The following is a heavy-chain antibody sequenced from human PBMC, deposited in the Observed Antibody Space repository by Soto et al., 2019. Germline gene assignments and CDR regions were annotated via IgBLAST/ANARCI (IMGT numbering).Heavy chain of an antibody. D-gene: IGHD2-8*01. CDR1: GYSFTDYH. CDR2: ISPKSGGT. Sequence: ASVQVSCKASGYSFTDYHIHWVRQAPGQGLEWLGRISPKSGGTSTAQKFQGWVTMTTDTSISTASMELTRLTSDDTAIYYCASGYSPECSNGVCSFFYIHDVDVWG. CDR3: ASGYSPECSNGVCSFFYIHDVDV. J-gene: IGHJ6*02. V-gene: IGHV1-2*04.